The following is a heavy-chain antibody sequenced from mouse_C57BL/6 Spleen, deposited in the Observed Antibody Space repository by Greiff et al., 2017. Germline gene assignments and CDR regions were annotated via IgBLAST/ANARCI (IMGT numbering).Heavy chain of an antibody. CDR2: IYPSDSET. J-gene: IGHJ4*01. V-gene: IGHV1-61*01. Sequence: QVQLQQSGAELVRPGSSVKLSCKASGYTFTSYWMDWVKQRPGQGLEWIGNIYPSDSETHYNQKFKDKATLTVDKSSSTAYMQLSSLTSEDSAVYYCARQDDGYYAMDYWGQGTSVTVSS. CDR1: GYTFTSYW. CDR3: ARQDDGYYAMDY. D-gene: IGHD2-3*01.